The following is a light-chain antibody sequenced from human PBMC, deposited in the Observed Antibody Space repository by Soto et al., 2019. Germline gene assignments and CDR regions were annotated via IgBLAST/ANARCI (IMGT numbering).Light chain of an antibody. Sequence: QSALTQPASVSGSPGQSITISCTGTSSDVGGYKYVSWYQQHPGKAPKLLIYTVNNRPSGVSNRLSGSKSGNTASLTISGLQAEDEADYYCSSYTSSSSYVFGTGTKVTVL. J-gene: IGLJ1*01. CDR2: TVN. V-gene: IGLV2-14*03. CDR1: SSDVGGYKY. CDR3: SSYTSSSSYV.